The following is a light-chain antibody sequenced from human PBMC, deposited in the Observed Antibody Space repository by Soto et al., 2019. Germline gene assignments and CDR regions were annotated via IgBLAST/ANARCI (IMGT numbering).Light chain of an antibody. Sequence: QSVLTQPASVSGSPGQSITISCTGTSSDAGNYDYVSWYQHHPGNAPQLIIFDVSNRPSGVSNRFSGSKSGNTASLTISGLQAEDEADYYCSSYTTSSTGVFGGGTKVTVL. J-gene: IGLJ3*02. CDR2: DVS. CDR3: SSYTTSSTGV. CDR1: SSDAGNYDY. V-gene: IGLV2-14*03.